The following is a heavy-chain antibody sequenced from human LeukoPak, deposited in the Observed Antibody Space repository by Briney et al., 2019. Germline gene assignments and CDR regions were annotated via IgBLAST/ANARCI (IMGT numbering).Heavy chain of an antibody. V-gene: IGHV3-33*01. CDR2: IWYDGSNK. J-gene: IGHJ5*02. CDR1: GFTFSSYG. D-gene: IGHD3-10*01. Sequence: PGRSLRLSCAASGFTFSSYGMHWVRQAPGKGLEWVAVIWYDGSNKYYADSVKGRFTISRDNSKNTLYLQMNSLRAEDTAVYYCARNHRPKGYYAGGAWGQGTLVTVSS. CDR3: ARNHRPKGYYAGGA.